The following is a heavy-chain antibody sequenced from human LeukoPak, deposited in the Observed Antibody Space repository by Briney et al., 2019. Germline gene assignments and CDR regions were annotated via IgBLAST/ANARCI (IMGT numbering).Heavy chain of an antibody. J-gene: IGHJ5*02. Sequence: SQTLSLTCAVSGGSISSGGYSWSWIRQPPGKGLEWIGRIYTSGSTNYNPSLKSRVTISVDTSKNQFSLKLSSVTAADTAVYYCARDRVPAAANWFDPWGQGTLVTVSS. V-gene: IGHV4-61*02. CDR1: GGSISSGGYS. CDR2: IYTSGST. CDR3: ARDRVPAAANWFDP. D-gene: IGHD2-2*01.